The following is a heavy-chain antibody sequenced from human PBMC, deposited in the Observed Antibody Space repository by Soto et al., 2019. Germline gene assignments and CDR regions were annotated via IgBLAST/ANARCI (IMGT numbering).Heavy chain of an antibody. CDR2: ISGSGGST. CDR1: GFTFSSYS. D-gene: IGHD6-13*01. Sequence: PGGSLRLSCAASGFTFSSYSMNWVRQAPGKGLEWVSAISGSGGSTYYADSVKGRFTISRDNSKNTLYLQMNSLRAEDTAVYYCAKDWIAAAGPAAFDIWGQGTMVTVSS. J-gene: IGHJ3*02. CDR3: AKDWIAAAGPAAFDI. V-gene: IGHV3-23*01.